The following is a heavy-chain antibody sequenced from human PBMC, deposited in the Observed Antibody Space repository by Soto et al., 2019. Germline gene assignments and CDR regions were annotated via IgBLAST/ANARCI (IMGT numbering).Heavy chain of an antibody. CDR3: AHRLGGSDIRSGGDNNRWNGGYFDY. Sequence: SGPTLVNPIQTLTLTCTFSGFSLSTSGVGVGWIRQSPGKALEGLALIYWDDDKRYSPSLKTRLTITKDTSKYQVVLTMTNMDPVDTATCFCAHRLGGSDIRSGGDNNRWNGGYFDYWGQGILVTVSS. CDR1: GFSLSTSGVG. CDR2: IYWDDDK. V-gene: IGHV2-5*02. J-gene: IGHJ4*02. D-gene: IGHD2-15*01.